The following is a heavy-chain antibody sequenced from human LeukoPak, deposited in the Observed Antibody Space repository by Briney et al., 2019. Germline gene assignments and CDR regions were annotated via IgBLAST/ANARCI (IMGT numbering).Heavy chain of an antibody. CDR3: ARVYRHTPIAAAGSRFDY. Sequence: GRSLRLSCSASGFTFSYYAIHWVRQAPGKGLEWVALIWSDGSNKYYADSVKGRITISRDNSKNTVYLQMNSLRAEDTAVYYCARVYRHTPIAAAGSRFDYWGQGTLVTVSS. CDR1: GFTFSYYA. V-gene: IGHV3-33*01. CDR2: IWSDGSNK. D-gene: IGHD6-13*01. J-gene: IGHJ4*02.